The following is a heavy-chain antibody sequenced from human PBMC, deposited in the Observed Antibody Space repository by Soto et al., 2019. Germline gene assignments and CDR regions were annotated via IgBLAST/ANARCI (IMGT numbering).Heavy chain of an antibody. Sequence: QVQLVQSGAEVKKTGSSVQVSCKASGGTFRGYAISWVRQAPGQGLEWMGGIIPIFGTANYAQKLQGRVTITADESTSTAYMELSSLRSEDTAVYYCARGVLDGDYEFDAFELWGQGTMVTVSS. CDR1: GGTFRGYA. D-gene: IGHD4-17*01. CDR2: IIPIFGTA. CDR3: ARGVLDGDYEFDAFEL. V-gene: IGHV1-69*01. J-gene: IGHJ3*01.